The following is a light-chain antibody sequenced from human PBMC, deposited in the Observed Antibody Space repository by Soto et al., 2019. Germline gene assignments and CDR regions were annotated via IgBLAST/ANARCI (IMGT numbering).Light chain of an antibody. CDR2: WAS. V-gene: IGKV4-1*01. CDR1: QSVLYSSENRNF. CDR3: QQYITTPAT. J-gene: IGKJ3*01. Sequence: DIVMTQSPDSLAVSLGERATINCKSSQSVLYSSENRNFLAWYQQKPGQPPKLLIYWASTRESGVPDRFSGSGSGTDFTLTISSLQAEDVAVYYCQQYITTPATFGPGTKVDIK.